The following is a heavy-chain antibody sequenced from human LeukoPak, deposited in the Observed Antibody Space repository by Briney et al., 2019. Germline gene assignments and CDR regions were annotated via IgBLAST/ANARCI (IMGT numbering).Heavy chain of an antibody. Sequence: ASVKVSCKASGYTFTSYDINWVRQATGQAPHWMGWMNPNSGNTGYAQKFQGRVTITRNTSISTAYMELSSLISEDTAVYYCARRDCSGGTCRTRIFDYWGQGTLVTVSS. V-gene: IGHV1-8*03. CDR1: GYTFTSYD. J-gene: IGHJ4*02. CDR3: ARRDCSGGTCRTRIFDY. D-gene: IGHD2-15*01. CDR2: MNPNSGNT.